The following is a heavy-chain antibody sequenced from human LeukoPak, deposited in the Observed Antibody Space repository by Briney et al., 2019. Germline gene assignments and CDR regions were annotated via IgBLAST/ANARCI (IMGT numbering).Heavy chain of an antibody. D-gene: IGHD3-22*01. CDR1: GYTFTGYY. V-gene: IGHV1-2*02. CDR2: INPNSGGT. J-gene: IGHJ5*02. CDR3: AREPVYYDRSAPGDL. Sequence: ASVKVSCKASGYTFTGYYMHWVRQAPGQGLEWMGWINPNSGGTNYAQKFQGRVTMTRDTSISTAYMELSRLRSDDTAVYYCAREPVYYDRSAPGDLWGQGTLVTVSS.